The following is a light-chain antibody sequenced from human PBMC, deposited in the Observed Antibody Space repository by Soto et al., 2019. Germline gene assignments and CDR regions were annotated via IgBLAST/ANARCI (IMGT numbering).Light chain of an antibody. V-gene: IGKV1-33*01. Sequence: DIQMTQSPSSLSASVGDRVTITCQASQDISNYLNWYQQKPGKAPKLLIFRASNLETGVPSRFSGGGFGTDFTFTISSLQPEDFATYYCQQYDDLPSYTFGQGTKLEI. CDR1: QDISNY. CDR3: QQYDDLPSYT. CDR2: RAS. J-gene: IGKJ2*01.